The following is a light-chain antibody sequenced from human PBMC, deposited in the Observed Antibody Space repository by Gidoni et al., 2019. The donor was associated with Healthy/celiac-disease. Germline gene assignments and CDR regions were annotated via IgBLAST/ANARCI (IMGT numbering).Light chain of an antibody. CDR1: QSVSSN. V-gene: IGKV3-15*01. Sequence: EIVMTQSPATLSVSPGQRATLACRASQSVSSNLGWYQQKPGTAPRLLIYSASTRATGIPARFSGSGSGTEFTLTISSLQSEDCAVYYCQQYNNWPPWTFGQGTKVEIK. J-gene: IGKJ1*01. CDR3: QQYNNWPPWT. CDR2: SAS.